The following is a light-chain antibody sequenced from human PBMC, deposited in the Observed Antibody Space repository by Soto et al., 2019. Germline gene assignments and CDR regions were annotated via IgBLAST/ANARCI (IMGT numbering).Light chain of an antibody. V-gene: IGLV2-14*03. CDR2: DVS. CDR3: TSYTSSFTYV. J-gene: IGLJ1*01. CDR1: SSDVGGYNF. Sequence: QSVLTQPASVSGSPGQSITISCTGNSSDVGGYNFVSWYQHHPGKAPKLIIYDVSNRPSGVSNRFSGSKSGNTASLTISGLQAEDEADYYCTSYTSSFTYVFGTGTKVTVL.